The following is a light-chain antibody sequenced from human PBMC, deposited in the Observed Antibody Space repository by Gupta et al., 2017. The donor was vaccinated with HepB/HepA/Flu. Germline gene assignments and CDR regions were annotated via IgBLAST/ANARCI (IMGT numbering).Light chain of an antibody. CDR3: HQYNTWPLS. CDR2: GAS. Sequence: IVMTQSPATLSVSPGERATLSCRASQSVNSKLAWYQQKPGQSPRLVIYGASTRATGIPARFSGSGSGTDFALTISSLQSEDFAVYYCHQYNTWPLSFGGGTKVDIK. CDR1: QSVNSK. V-gene: IGKV3-15*01. J-gene: IGKJ4*01.